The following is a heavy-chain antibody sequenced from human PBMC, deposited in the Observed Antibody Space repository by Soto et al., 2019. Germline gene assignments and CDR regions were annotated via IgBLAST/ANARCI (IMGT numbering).Heavy chain of an antibody. D-gene: IGHD3-10*01. J-gene: IGHJ4*02. CDR1: GFTFSSYS. CDR2: ISSSSSYI. CDR3: ARTVVRSVWYPDY. Sequence: GGSLRLSCAASGFTFSSYSMNWVRQAPGKGLEWVSSISSSSSYIYYADSVKGRFTISRNNAKNSLYLQMNSLRAEDTAVYYCARTVVRSVWYPDYWGQGTLVTVSS. V-gene: IGHV3-21*01.